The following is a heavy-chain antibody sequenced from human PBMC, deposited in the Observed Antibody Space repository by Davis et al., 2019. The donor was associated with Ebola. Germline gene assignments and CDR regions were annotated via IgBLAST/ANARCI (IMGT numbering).Heavy chain of an antibody. D-gene: IGHD6-13*01. CDR1: GGSISSYY. J-gene: IGHJ4*02. CDR3: ARQVSLAAAGTGFDY. CDR2: IYYSGST. Sequence: MPSETLSLTCTVSGGSISSYYWSWIRQPPGKGLEWIGYIYYSGSTNYNPSLKSRVTILVDTSKNQFSLKLSSVTAADTAVYYCARQVSLAAAGTGFDYWGQGTLVTVSS. V-gene: IGHV4-59*08.